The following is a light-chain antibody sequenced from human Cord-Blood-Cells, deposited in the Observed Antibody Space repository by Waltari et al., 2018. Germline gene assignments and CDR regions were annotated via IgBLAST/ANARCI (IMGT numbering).Light chain of an antibody. CDR1: QSISSY. CDR2: AAS. Sequence: GDRVTITCRASQSISSYLNWYQQKPGKAPKLLIYAASSLQSGVSSKFSGSGSGTDFTLTISSLQPEDFATYYCQQSYSTPFTFGPGTRVDIK. J-gene: IGKJ3*01. V-gene: IGKV1-39*01. CDR3: QQSYSTPFT.